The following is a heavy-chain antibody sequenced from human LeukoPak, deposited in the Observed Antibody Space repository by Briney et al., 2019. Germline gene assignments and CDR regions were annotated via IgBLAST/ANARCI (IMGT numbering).Heavy chain of an antibody. CDR1: GGSISSYY. Sequence: PSETLSLTCTVSGGSISSYYWSWIRQPPGKGLEWIGYIYYSGSTNCNPSLESRVTISVDTSKNQFSLKLSSVTAADTAVYYCARHAARVFSGPYYFDYWGQGTLVTVSS. CDR3: ARHAARVFSGPYYFDY. V-gene: IGHV4-59*08. J-gene: IGHJ4*02. CDR2: IYYSGST. D-gene: IGHD6-13*01.